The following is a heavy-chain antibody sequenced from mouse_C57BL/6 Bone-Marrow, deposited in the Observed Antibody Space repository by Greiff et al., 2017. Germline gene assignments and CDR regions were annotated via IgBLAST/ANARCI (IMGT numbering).Heavy chain of an antibody. Sequence: VQLQQSGTVLARPGASVKMSCKTSGYTFTSYWMHWVKQRPGKGLEWIGAIYPGNSDTSYNQKFKGKAKMTAVTSASTAYMELSSLTNEASSVYYCTRWGFIYYDYPWFAYWGQGTLVTVSA. CDR2: IYPGNSDT. D-gene: IGHD2-4*01. V-gene: IGHV1-5*01. J-gene: IGHJ3*01. CDR1: GYTFTSYW. CDR3: TRWGFIYYDYPWFAY.